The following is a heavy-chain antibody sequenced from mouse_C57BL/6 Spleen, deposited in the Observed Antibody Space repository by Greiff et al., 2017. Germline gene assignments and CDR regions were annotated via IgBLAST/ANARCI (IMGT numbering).Heavy chain of an antibody. CDR2: IYPGDGDT. CDR3: ARVLGAY. D-gene: IGHD4-1*01. CDR1: GYAFSSSW. Sequence: QVHVKQSGPELVKPGASVKISCKASGYAFSSSWMNWVKQRPGKGLEWIGRIYPGDGDTNYNGKFKGKATLTADKSSSTAYMQRRSLTSEDSAVYFCARVLGAYWGQGTLVTVSA. V-gene: IGHV1-82*01. J-gene: IGHJ3*01.